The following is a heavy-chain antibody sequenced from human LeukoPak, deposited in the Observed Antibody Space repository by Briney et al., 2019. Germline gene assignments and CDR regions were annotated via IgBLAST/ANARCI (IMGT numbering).Heavy chain of an antibody. V-gene: IGHV3-21*01. CDR3: ARDSAPNIGDCST. CDR2: ISSSSSYI. CDR1: GFTFSNYN. D-gene: IGHD2-2*01. J-gene: IGHJ4*02. Sequence: AGGSLRLSCAASGFTFSNYNMNWIRQAPGKGLEWVSFISSSSSYIYYADSVKRRFTTSRDNAKNSLFLQMDSLRAEDTAVYYCARDSAPNIGDCSTWGQGTLVTVSS.